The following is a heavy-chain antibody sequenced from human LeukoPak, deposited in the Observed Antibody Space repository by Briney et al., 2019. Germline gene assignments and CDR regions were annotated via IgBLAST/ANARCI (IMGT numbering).Heavy chain of an antibody. V-gene: IGHV1-2*02. J-gene: IGHJ4*02. CDR1: GYTFTGYC. D-gene: IGHD4/OR15-4a*01. Sequence: ASVKVSCKASGYTFTGYCLFWVRQAPGQGLEWMGWINPNSGATKYAQKFQGRVTLTRDTSIWTTYMELSSLRSDDTAVYYCARDERYSYGDNHYPDLGFWGQGTPVTVSS. CDR3: ARDERYSYGDNHYPDLGF. CDR2: INPNSGAT.